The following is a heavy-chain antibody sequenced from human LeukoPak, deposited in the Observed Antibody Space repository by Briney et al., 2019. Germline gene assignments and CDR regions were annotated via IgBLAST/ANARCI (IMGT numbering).Heavy chain of an antibody. CDR3: ALGSVNRYYFDY. CDR1: GFTVSSNH. V-gene: IGHV3-53*01. Sequence: GGSLRLSCAASGFTVSSNHINWVRQAPGKGLEWVSVIYSTGNTYYSDSVKGRFTISRDKSSNTVLLQTNSLRAEDTAVYYCALGSVNRYYFDYWGQGTLVTVSS. CDR2: IYSTGNT. J-gene: IGHJ4*02. D-gene: IGHD3-16*02.